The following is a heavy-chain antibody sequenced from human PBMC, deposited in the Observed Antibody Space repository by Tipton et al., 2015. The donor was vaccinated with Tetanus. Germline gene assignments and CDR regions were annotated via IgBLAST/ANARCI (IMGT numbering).Heavy chain of an antibody. V-gene: IGHV4-39*01. D-gene: IGHD6-6*01. J-gene: IGHJ6*03. CDR3: ARHVEQLVPYYYYYMDV. CDR2: IYYSGST. Sequence: TLSLTCTVSGGSISSSSYYWGWIRQPPGKGLEWIGSIYYSGSTDYNPSLKSRLTISVDTSKNQFSLKLSSVTAADTAVYYCARHVEQLVPYYYYYMDVWGEGTTVTVSS. CDR1: GGSISSSSYY.